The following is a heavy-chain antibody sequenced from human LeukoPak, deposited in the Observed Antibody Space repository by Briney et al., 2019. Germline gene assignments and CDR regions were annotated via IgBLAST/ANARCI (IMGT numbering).Heavy chain of an antibody. CDR2: IYPGDSDT. CDR1: GYTFTTYW. J-gene: IGHJ4*02. Sequence: GESLKISCKGSGYTFTTYWIGWVRQMPGKGLEWMGIIYPGDSDTRYSPSFQGQVTISADKSISTAYLHWSSLKASDTAMYYCARHKTTVSPRDFDSWGQGTLVTVSS. D-gene: IGHD4-11*01. V-gene: IGHV5-51*01. CDR3: ARHKTTVSPRDFDS.